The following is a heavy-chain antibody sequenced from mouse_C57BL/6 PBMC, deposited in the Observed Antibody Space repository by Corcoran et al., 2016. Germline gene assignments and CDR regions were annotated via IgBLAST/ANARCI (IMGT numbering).Heavy chain of an antibody. CDR3: ARHSTGPVFDY. V-gene: IGHV1-26*01. J-gene: IGHJ2*01. CDR1: GYTFTDYY. Sequence: EVQLQQSGPELVKPGASVKISCKASGYTFTDYYMNWVKQSHGKSLEWIGDINPNNGGTSYNQKFKGKATLTVDKSSSTAYMELRSLTSEDSAVYYCARHSTGPVFDYWGQGTTLTVSS. D-gene: IGHD4-1*02. CDR2: INPNNGGT.